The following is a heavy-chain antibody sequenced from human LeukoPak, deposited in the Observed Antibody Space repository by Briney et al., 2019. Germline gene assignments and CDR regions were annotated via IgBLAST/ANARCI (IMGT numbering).Heavy chain of an antibody. Sequence: GSLRLSCAASGFTFSSYAMSWVRQAPGKGLEWVSTISGGGDATYYADSVKGRFTISRDNSKNTLYLQMNSLRVEDTAVYYCARDSSMLRGPLVIYYFDFWGQGTLVTVSS. CDR1: GFTFSSYA. V-gene: IGHV3-23*01. CDR2: ISGGGDAT. CDR3: ARDSSMLRGPLVIYYFDF. D-gene: IGHD3-10*01. J-gene: IGHJ4*02.